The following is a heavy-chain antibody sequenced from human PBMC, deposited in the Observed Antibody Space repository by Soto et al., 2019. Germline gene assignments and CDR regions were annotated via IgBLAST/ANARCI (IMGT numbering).Heavy chain of an antibody. J-gene: IGHJ6*02. Sequence: RGESLKISCKGSGYSFTSYWISWVRQMPEKGLEWMGRIDPSDSYTNYSPSFQGHVTISADKSISTAYLQWSSLKASDTAMYYCASDILTGYYNVVHGMDVWGQGTTVTVSS. V-gene: IGHV5-10-1*01. CDR2: IDPSDSYT. D-gene: IGHD3-9*01. CDR3: ASDILTGYYNVVHGMDV. CDR1: GYSFTSYW.